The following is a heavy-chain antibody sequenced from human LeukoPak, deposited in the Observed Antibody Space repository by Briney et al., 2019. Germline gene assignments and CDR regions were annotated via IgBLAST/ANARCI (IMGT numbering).Heavy chain of an antibody. CDR1: GYTFTSYG. J-gene: IGHJ6*02. CDR2: ISAYNGNT. D-gene: IGHD6-19*01. Sequence: ASVKVSCKASGYTFTSYGISWVRQAPGQGLEWMGWISAYNGNTNYAQKLQGRVTMTTDTSTSTAYMELRSLRSDDTAVYYCKVGRERWLVSAGSYYYYGMDVWGQGTTVTVSS. V-gene: IGHV1-18*01. CDR3: KVGRERWLVSAGSYYYYGMDV.